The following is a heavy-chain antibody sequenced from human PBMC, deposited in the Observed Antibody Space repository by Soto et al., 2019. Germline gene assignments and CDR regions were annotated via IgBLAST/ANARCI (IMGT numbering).Heavy chain of an antibody. D-gene: IGHD4-17*01. Sequence: GSLLLSCTASGFTFGDYAMSWVRQAPGKGLEWVGFIRSKAYGGTTEYAASVKGRFTISRDDSKSIAYLQMNSLKTEDTAVYYCTRPSTVVTQSTRAFDIWGQGTMVTVSS. CDR3: TRPSTVVTQSTRAFDI. CDR2: IRSKAYGGTT. CDR1: GFTFGDYA. V-gene: IGHV3-49*04. J-gene: IGHJ3*02.